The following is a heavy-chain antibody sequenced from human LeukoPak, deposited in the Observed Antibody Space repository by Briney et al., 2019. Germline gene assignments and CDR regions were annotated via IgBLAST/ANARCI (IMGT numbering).Heavy chain of an antibody. J-gene: IGHJ4*02. CDR1: GFTFSTYG. V-gene: IGHV3-64*01. D-gene: IGHD3-10*01. CDR2: ISSNGGST. Sequence: GGSLRLSCAASGFTFSTYGMHWVRRAPGKGLEYVSSISSNGGSTYYANSVRGRFTISRDNSKNTLYLQMASLRVEDMAVYYCARDASYGSGSYFDYWGQGTLVTVSS. CDR3: ARDASYGSGSYFDY.